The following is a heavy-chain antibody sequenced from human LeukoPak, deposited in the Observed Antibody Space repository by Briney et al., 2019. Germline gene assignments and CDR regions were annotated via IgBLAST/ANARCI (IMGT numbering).Heavy chain of an antibody. CDR3: ARQRLLSIVVVPAAYDY. CDR2: INHSGST. V-gene: IGHV4-34*01. Sequence: PSETLSLTCAVYGGSFSGYYWSWIRQPPGKGLEWIGEINHSGSTNYNPSLKSRVTISVDASKNQFSLKLSSVTAADTAVYYCARQRLLSIVVVPAAYDYWGQGTLVTVSS. D-gene: IGHD2-2*01. J-gene: IGHJ4*02. CDR1: GGSFSGYY.